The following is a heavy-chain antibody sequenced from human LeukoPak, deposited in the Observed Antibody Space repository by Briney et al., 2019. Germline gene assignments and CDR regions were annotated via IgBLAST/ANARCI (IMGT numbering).Heavy chain of an antibody. Sequence: PSETLSLTCTVSGGSISSYYWSWIRQPPGKGLEWIGYIYYSGSTNYNPSLKSRVTISVDASKNQFSLKLSSVTAADTAVYYCAKSSSWYELRWFDPWGQGTLVTVSS. D-gene: IGHD6-13*01. CDR2: IYYSGST. V-gene: IGHV4-59*01. CDR3: AKSSSWYELRWFDP. CDR1: GGSISSYY. J-gene: IGHJ5*02.